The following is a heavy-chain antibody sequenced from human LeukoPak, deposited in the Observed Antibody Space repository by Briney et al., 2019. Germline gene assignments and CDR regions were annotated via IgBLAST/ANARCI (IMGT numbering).Heavy chain of an antibody. CDR1: GGSISSYY. J-gene: IGHJ4*02. CDR2: IYYSGST. Sequence: SETLSLTCTVSGGSISSYYWSWIRQPPGKGLEWIGYIYYSGSTDYNSSLKSRVTISIDTSKNQFSLKLSSVTAADTAVYYCARALRIAANLDYWGQGTLVTVSS. V-gene: IGHV4-59*12. CDR3: ARALRIAANLDY. D-gene: IGHD6-13*01.